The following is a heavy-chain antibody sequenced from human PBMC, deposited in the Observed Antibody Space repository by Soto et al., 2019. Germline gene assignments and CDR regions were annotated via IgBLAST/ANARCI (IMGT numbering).Heavy chain of an antibody. CDR3: ARGYCGGDCYWDRNVPGYYYYGMDV. D-gene: IGHD2-21*02. CDR2: INPSGGST. CDR1: GYTFTSYY. Sequence: ASVKVSCKASGYTFTSYYMHWVRQAPGQGLEWMGIINPSGGSTSYAQKFQGRVTMTRDTSTSTVYMELSSLRSEDTAVYYCARGYCGGDCYWDRNVPGYYYYGMDVWGQGTTVTVSS. V-gene: IGHV1-46*01. J-gene: IGHJ6*02.